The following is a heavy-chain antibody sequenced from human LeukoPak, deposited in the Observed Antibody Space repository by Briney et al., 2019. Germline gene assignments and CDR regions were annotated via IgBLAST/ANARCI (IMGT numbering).Heavy chain of an antibody. Sequence: SQTLSLTCAVSGGSISSGGYSWSWIRQPPGKGLEWIGYIYYSGSTNYNPSLKSRVTISVDTSKNQFSLKLSSVTAADTAVYYCARGDYVIRFDYWGQGTLVTVSS. J-gene: IGHJ4*02. D-gene: IGHD4-17*01. CDR1: GGSISSGGYS. CDR2: IYYSGST. V-gene: IGHV4-61*08. CDR3: ARGDYVIRFDY.